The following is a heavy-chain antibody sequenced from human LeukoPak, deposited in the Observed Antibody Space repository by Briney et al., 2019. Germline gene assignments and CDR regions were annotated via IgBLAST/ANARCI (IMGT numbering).Heavy chain of an antibody. CDR1: GFTFSSYG. Sequence: PGGSLRLSCAASGFTFSSYGMSWVRRAPGKGLEWVSAISGSGGSTYYADSVKGRFTISRDNSKNTLYLQMNSLRAEDTAVYYCAKDLGYQSYYYYGMDVWGQGTTVTVSS. D-gene: IGHD5-12*01. J-gene: IGHJ6*02. V-gene: IGHV3-23*01. CDR2: ISGSGGST. CDR3: AKDLGYQSYYYYGMDV.